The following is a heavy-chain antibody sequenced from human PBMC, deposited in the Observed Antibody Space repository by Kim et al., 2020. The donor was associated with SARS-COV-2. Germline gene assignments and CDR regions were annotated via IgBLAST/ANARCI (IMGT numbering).Heavy chain of an antibody. J-gene: IGHJ4*02. CDR3: MKGGWGWIWDH. D-gene: IGHD2-2*03. V-gene: IGHV3-23*01. Sequence: GGSLRLSCTTSGFTFTGYAMSWVRQAPGKGLEWVSSIVGNDGTTYYVDSVKGRFTISRDNSKNTLYLQMNSLRADDTAVYYCMKGGWGWIWDHWGQGTRVTVSS. CDR1: GFTFTGYA. CDR2: IVGNDGTT.